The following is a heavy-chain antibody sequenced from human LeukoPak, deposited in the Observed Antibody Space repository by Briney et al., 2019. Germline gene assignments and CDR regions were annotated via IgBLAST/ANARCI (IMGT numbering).Heavy chain of an antibody. CDR2: INHSGST. V-gene: IGHV4-34*01. J-gene: IGHJ6*02. D-gene: IGHD3-3*01. CDR3: ARGYYDFWSGYYSPSTRYGMDV. Sequence: PSKTLSLTCAVYGGSFSGYYWSWIRQPPGKGLEWIGEINHSGSTNYNPSLKSRVTISVDTSKNQFSLKLSSVTAADTAVYYCARGYYDFWSGYYSPSTRYGMDVWGQGTTVTVSS. CDR1: GGSFSGYY.